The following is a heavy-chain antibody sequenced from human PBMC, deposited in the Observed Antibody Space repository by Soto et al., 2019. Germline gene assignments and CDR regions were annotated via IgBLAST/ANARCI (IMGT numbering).Heavy chain of an antibody. CDR3: ARGLVDM. CDR1: GFPFSGYL. CDR2: INHDGSEM. J-gene: IGHJ3*02. Sequence: EVQVVESGGGSVQPGGSLRLSCTVSGFPFSGYLMDWVRQAPGKGLEWVANINHDGSEMYYGDSVKGRFTISRDNAKNSLYLQMNGLTVEDTAVYYCARGLVDMWGQGTMVTVSS. V-gene: IGHV3-7*05. D-gene: IGHD3-10*01.